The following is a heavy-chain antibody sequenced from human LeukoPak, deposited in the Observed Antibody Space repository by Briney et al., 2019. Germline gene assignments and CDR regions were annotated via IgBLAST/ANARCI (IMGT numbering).Heavy chain of an antibody. CDR3: ARGPRERWFGP. CDR2: INHSGST. CDR1: GGSFSGYY. J-gene: IGHJ5*02. D-gene: IGHD1-1*01. V-gene: IGHV4-34*01. Sequence: SETLSLTCAVYGGSFSGYYWSWTRQPPGKGLEWIGEINHSGSTNYNPSLKSRVTISVDTSKNQFSLKLSSVTAADTAVYYCARGPRERWFGPWGQGTLVTVSS.